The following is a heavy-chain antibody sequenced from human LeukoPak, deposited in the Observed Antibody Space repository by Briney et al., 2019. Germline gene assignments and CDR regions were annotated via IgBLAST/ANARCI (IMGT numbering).Heavy chain of an antibody. J-gene: IGHJ1*01. V-gene: IGHV5-51*01. CDR1: GYSFTSYW. Sequence: GESLNISCKGSGYSFTSYWIAWVRQMPGKGLEWMGIIYPGDSDTRYSPSFQGQVTISADKSISTAYLQWSSLKASDTAMYYCARSGGNFYSSTWYGHWGQGTLVTVSS. CDR3: ARSGGNFYSSTWYGH. D-gene: IGHD6-13*01. CDR2: IYPGDSDT.